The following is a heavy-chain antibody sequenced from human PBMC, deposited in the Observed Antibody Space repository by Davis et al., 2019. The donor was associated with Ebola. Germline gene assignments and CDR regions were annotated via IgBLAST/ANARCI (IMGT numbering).Heavy chain of an antibody. CDR2: ISPYNGNT. CDR1: GYTFTTYG. CDR3: ARLNYYYYGMDV. V-gene: IGHV1-18*01. J-gene: IGHJ6*04. Sequence: ASVKVSCKASGYTFTTYGITWVRQAPGQGLEWMGWISPYNGNTVYAQKLPGRVTVTTDTSTGTAYMELRSLRSDDTAVYYCARLNYYYYGMDVWGKGTTVTVSS.